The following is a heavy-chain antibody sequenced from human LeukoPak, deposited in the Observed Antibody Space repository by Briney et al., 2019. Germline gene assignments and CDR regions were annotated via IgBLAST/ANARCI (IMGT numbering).Heavy chain of an antibody. Sequence: GGSLRLSCAASGFTFSSYAMHWVRQAPGKGLEWVSGISWNSGSTYYADSVKGRFTISRDNSKNTLYLQMNSLRAEDTAVYYCAKGAYSSSWIYFDYWGQGTLVTVSS. J-gene: IGHJ4*02. CDR1: GFTFSSYA. CDR2: ISWNSGST. CDR3: AKGAYSSSWIYFDY. V-gene: IGHV3-23*01. D-gene: IGHD6-13*01.